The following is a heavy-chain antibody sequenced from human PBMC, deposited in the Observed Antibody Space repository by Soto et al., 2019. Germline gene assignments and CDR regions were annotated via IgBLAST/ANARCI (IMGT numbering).Heavy chain of an antibody. Sequence: QVQLQESGPGLVKPSQTLSLTCTVSGGSISSDGYYWSWIRQFPGKGLGWIGYIYNTGATYYNPSLKSRLTISFGTSKNQFSLKLTSVTAADTAVYYCARVPFGVGEWFDPWGQGTLVTVSS. CDR1: GGSISSDGYY. CDR3: ARVPFGVGEWFDP. V-gene: IGHV4-31*03. D-gene: IGHD3-10*01. CDR2: IYNTGAT. J-gene: IGHJ5*02.